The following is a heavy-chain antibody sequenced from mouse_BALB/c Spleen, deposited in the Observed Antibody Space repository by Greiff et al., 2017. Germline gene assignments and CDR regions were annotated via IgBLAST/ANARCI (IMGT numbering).Heavy chain of an antibody. Sequence: EVMLVESGGGLVKPGGSLTLSCAASGFTFSSYAMSWVRQTPEKRLEWVATISSGGSYTYYPDSVKGRFTISRDNAKNTLYLQMSSLRSEDTAMYYCARHDYDYWGQGTTLTVSS. J-gene: IGHJ2*01. V-gene: IGHV5-9-3*01. CDR2: ISSGGSYT. D-gene: IGHD2-4*01. CDR3: ARHDYDY. CDR1: GFTFSSYA.